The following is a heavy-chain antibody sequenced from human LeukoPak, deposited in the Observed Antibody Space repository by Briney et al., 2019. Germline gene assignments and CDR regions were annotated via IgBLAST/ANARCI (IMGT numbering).Heavy chain of an antibody. CDR1: GYSISSGYY. J-gene: IGHJ4*02. CDR2: IYQSGST. CDR3: ARVFWTRSASSYYFDY. Sequence: SETLSLTCTVSGYSISSGYYWGWIRQPPGKGLEWIGNIYQSGSTYYDPSLKSRVTISVDTSKNQFSLKLSSVTAADTAVYYCARVFWTRSASSYYFDYWVQGTLVTVSS. D-gene: IGHD3/OR15-3a*01. V-gene: IGHV4-38-2*02.